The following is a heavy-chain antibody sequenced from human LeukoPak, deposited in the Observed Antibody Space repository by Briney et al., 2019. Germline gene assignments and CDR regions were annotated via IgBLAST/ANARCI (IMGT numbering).Heavy chain of an antibody. Sequence: SETLSLTCAVYGVSFSGYYWSWIRQPPGKGLEWIGEINHSGSTNYNPSLKSRVTISVDTSKNQFSLKLSSVTAADTAVYYCARRATGLRYFGWSVWGKGTTVTISS. CDR1: GVSFSGYY. CDR2: INHSGST. CDR3: ARRATGLRYFGWSV. J-gene: IGHJ6*04. V-gene: IGHV4-34*01. D-gene: IGHD3-9*01.